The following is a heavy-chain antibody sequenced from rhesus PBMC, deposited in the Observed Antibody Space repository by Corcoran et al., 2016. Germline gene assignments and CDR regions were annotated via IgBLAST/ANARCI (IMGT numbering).Heavy chain of an antibody. Sequence: QLQLQESGPGRVKPSETLSLTCAVSGGSISSDYWGWIRQPPGKGMEWIGRISGSCNHSPYNPALKRRVTISIATSKNQFSLRLRSVTAADWAVYYCARTTGLQIPFDYWGQGVQVTVSS. CDR1: GGSISSDY. V-gene: IGHV4-173*01. CDR3: ARTTGLQIPFDY. CDR2: ISGSCNHS. J-gene: IGHJ4*01. D-gene: IGHD5-24*01.